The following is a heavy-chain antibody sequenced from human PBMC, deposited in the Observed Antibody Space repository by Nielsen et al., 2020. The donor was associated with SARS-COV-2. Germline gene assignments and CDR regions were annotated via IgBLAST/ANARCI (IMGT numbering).Heavy chain of an antibody. D-gene: IGHD3-16*02. CDR1: GGSISSYY. CDR2: IYYSGST. V-gene: IGHV4-59*13. Sequence: SETLSLTCTVSGGSISSYYWSWIRQPTGKGLEWIGYIYYSGSTNYNPSLKSRVTISVDTSKNQFSLKLSSVTAADTAVYYCATTSDYVWGSYRGGGMDVWGQGTTVTVSS. CDR3: ATTSDYVWGSYRGGGMDV. J-gene: IGHJ6*02.